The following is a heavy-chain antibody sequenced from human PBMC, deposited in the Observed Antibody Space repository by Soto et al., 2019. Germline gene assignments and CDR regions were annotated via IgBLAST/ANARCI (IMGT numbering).Heavy chain of an antibody. CDR1: GYTFTSYG. J-gene: IGHJ5*02. CDR3: ARVRLLWFGAHEDDP. D-gene: IGHD3-10*01. Sequence: QVQLVQSGAEVKKPGASVKVSCKASGYTFTSYGISWVRQAPGQGLEWMGWISAYNGNTNYAQKLQGRVTMTTDTSXXTAYMELRSLRSDDTAVYYCARVRLLWFGAHEDDPWGQGTLVTVSS. CDR2: ISAYNGNT. V-gene: IGHV1-18*01.